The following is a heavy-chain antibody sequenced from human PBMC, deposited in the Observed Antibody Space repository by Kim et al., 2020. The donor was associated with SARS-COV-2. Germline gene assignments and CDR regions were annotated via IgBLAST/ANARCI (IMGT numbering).Heavy chain of an antibody. V-gene: IGHV4-30-2*04. J-gene: IGHJ4*02. CDR2: GST. D-gene: IGHD6-19*01. Sequence: GSTYHTPSLKGRVTITLDASKNQFSLNLSSVTAADTAVYYCARSSGWEDNWGQGTLVTVSS. CDR3: ARSSGWEDN.